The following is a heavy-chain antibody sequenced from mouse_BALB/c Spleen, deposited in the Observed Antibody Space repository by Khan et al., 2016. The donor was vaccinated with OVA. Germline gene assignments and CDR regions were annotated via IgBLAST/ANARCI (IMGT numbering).Heavy chain of an antibody. CDR3: ARLAYYYDSEGFAY. D-gene: IGHD1-1*01. CDR1: GFTFSTYG. J-gene: IGHJ3*01. V-gene: IGHV5-6*01. Sequence: EVHLVESGGDLVKPGGSLKLSCAASGFTFSTYGMSWVRQTPDKRLEWVATVSTGGGYTYYPDSVKGRFTISRDNAKNTLYLQLSSLKSEDTAMFYGARLAYYYDSEGFAYWGQGTLVTVSA. CDR2: VSTGGGYT.